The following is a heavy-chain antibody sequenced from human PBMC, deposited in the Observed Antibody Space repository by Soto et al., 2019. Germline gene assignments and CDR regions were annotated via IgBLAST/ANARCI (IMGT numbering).Heavy chain of an antibody. CDR1: GYTFTSYY. CDR2: INPSGGST. CDR3: SSYSSSWYVSPPYYGMDV. V-gene: IGHV1-46*01. Sequence: ASVKVSCKASGYTFTSYYMHWVRQAPGQGLEWMGIINPSGGSTSYAQKFQGRVTMTRDTSTSTVYMELSSLRSEDTAVYYCSSYSSSWYVSPPYYGMDVWGQGTTVTVSS. D-gene: IGHD6-13*01. J-gene: IGHJ6*02.